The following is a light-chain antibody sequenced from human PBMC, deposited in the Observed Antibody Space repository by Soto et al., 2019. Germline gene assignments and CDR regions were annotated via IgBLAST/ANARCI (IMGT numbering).Light chain of an antibody. CDR1: QDINRW. Sequence: DIQMPPSPSTLSASVGERVTITCRASQDINRWLAWYQQTPGKAPKILIYNADTLESGVPSRFSGSGYGTEFILTISSLQPDDFATYYCQQFSLYWAFGQGTKVDI. J-gene: IGKJ1*01. CDR3: QQFSLYWA. CDR2: NAD. V-gene: IGKV1-5*01.